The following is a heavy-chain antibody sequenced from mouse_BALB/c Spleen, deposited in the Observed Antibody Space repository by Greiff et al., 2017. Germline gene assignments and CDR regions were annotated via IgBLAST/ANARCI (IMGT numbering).Heavy chain of an antibody. J-gene: IGHJ2*01. V-gene: IGHV1-63*02. CDR3: ARGGRDYYFDY. D-gene: IGHD1-1*01. Sequence: QVQLQQSGAELVRPGTSVKISCKASGYTFTNYWLGWVKQRPGHGLEWIGDIYPGGGYTNYNEKFKGKATLTADTSSSTAYMQLSSLTSEDSALYFCARGGRDYYFDYWGQGTTLTVSS. CDR2: IYPGGGYT. CDR1: GYTFTNYW.